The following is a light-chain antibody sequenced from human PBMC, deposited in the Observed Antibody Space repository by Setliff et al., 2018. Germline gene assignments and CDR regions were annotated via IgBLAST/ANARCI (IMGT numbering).Light chain of an antibody. CDR3: AAWDDSLNGHV. J-gene: IGLJ1*01. V-gene: IGLV1-44*01. CDR2: SNN. CDR1: SSNIGSNT. Sequence: LTQPPSASGTPGQRVTISCSGSSSNIGSNTVNWYQQLPGTAPKLLIYSNNQRPSGVPDRFSGSKSGTSASLAISGPQSEDEADYYCAAWDDSLNGHVFGTGTKVTVL.